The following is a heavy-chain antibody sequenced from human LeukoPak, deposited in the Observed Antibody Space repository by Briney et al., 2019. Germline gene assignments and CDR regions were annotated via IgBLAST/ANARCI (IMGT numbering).Heavy chain of an antibody. CDR3: AIFGVAPVDY. CDR1: GYTLTELS. CDR2: FDPEDGET. V-gene: IGHV1-24*01. Sequence: ASVKVSCKVSGYTLTELSMHWVRQAPGKGLEWMGGFDPEDGETIYAQKLQGRVTMTRDTSTSTVYMELSSLRSEDTAVYYCAIFGVAPVDYWGQGTLVTVSS. D-gene: IGHD3-3*01. J-gene: IGHJ4*02.